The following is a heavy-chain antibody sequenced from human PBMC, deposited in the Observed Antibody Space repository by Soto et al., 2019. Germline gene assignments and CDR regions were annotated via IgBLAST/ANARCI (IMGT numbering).Heavy chain of an antibody. CDR3: ANLPLYGSGFDC. D-gene: IGHD3-10*01. CDR2: ISWNGAAT. J-gene: IGHJ4*02. CDR1: GFTFDDYA. Sequence: EAQLVESGGGLVQPGRSLRLSCVASGFTFDDYAIHWVRQAPGKGLEWVSGISWNGAATGYADSVKGRFTISRENAKNSLYLQMSSLRTEDTAIYYCANLPLYGSGFDCWGQGPLITVSS. V-gene: IGHV3-9*01.